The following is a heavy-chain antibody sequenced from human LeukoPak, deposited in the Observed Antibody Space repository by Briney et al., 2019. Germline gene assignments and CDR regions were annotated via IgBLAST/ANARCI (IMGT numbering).Heavy chain of an antibody. D-gene: IGHD5-18*01. CDR3: AKGGYNYAPGLDY. V-gene: IGHV3-30*04. J-gene: IGHJ4*02. CDR1: GFTFSNYA. CDR2: TSSDGSNK. Sequence: GRSLRLSCAASGFTFSNYAIHWVRQAPGKGLEWVAVTSSDGSNKFYADSVKGRFTISRDNSKNMLYLQMNSLRAEDTAVYYCAKGGYNYAPGLDYWGQGTLVTVSS.